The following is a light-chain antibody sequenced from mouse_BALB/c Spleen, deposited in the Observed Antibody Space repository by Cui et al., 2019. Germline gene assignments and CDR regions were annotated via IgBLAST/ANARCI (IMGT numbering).Light chain of an antibody. V-gene: IGKV12-41*01. Sequence: DTQKTQSPDYLSEPVGEAVTITCRASGNIHNYLEWYQQKQGKAPQLLVYNAKTLTDGVPSRFSGSGTGTQYSLKINSLQSEDFGSYYCQHFWSTPPWTFGGGTKLEIK. CDR1: GNIHNY. CDR3: QHFWSTPPWT. CDR2: NAK. J-gene: IGKJ1*01.